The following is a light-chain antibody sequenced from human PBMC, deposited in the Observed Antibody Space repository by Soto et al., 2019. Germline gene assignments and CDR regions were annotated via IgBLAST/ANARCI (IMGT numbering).Light chain of an antibody. CDR2: DTF. V-gene: IGKV3-15*01. J-gene: IGKJ3*01. Sequence: EITMTQSPATLSVSSGGGSHPFFRTSQSIGYKLAWYQQKPGQPPRLLIYDTFTRATGIPDRFSGSGSGTQFTLTITSLQSEDFAVYYCQHYNAWPLFGPGTKVDIK. CDR3: QHYNAWPL. CDR1: QSIGYK.